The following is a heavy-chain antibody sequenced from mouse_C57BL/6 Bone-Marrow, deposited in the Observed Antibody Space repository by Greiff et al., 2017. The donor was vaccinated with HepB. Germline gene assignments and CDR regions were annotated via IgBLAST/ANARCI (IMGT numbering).Heavy chain of an antibody. J-gene: IGHJ3*01. CDR1: GYTFTDYN. D-gene: IGHD1-1*01. CDR2: INPNNGGT. Sequence: EVQLQQSGPELVKPGASVKMSCKASGYTFTDYNMHWVKQSHGKSLEWIGYINPNNGGTSYNQKFKGKATLTVNKSSSTAYMELRSLTSEDSAVYYCANYYGSSYSPFAYWGQGTLVTVSA. CDR3: ANYYGSSYSPFAY. V-gene: IGHV1-22*01.